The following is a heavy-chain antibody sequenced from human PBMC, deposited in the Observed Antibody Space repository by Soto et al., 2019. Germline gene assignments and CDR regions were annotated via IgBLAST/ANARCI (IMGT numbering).Heavy chain of an antibody. CDR1: GFTFSSYG. D-gene: IGHD4-4*01. CDR3: AFPSPSDYSYYYGVDV. Sequence: LRLSCAASGFTFSSYGMHWVRQAPGKGLEWVAVISYDGSNKYYADSVKGRFTISRDNSKNTLYLQMNSLRAEDTAVYYCAFPSPSDYSYYYGVDVWGQGTTVTVSS. CDR2: ISYDGSNK. V-gene: IGHV3-30*03. J-gene: IGHJ6*02.